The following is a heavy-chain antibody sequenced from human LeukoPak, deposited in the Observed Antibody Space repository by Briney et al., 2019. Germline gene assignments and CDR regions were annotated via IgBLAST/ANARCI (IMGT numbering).Heavy chain of an antibody. V-gene: IGHV4-59*01. Sequence: WETLCLTCTVSGGSISSYYWSWIRQPPGKGLEWIGYIYYSGSTNYNPSLRSRVTISVDSSKNQFSLKLSSVTAADTAVYYCARGSGQWGFDSWGHGSLGSVSS. CDR3: ARGSGQWGFDS. D-gene: IGHD3-10*01. CDR2: IYYSGST. CDR1: GGSISSYY. J-gene: IGHJ4*01.